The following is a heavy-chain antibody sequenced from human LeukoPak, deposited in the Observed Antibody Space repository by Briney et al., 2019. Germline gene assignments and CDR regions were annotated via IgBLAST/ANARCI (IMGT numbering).Heavy chain of an antibody. J-gene: IGHJ4*02. V-gene: IGHV3-9*01. CDR1: GFTFDDYA. CDR2: ISWNSGSI. CDR3: ARDARGYSGSYYPPWVFDY. Sequence: GGSLRLSCAASGFTFDDYAMHWVRQAPGKGLEWVSGISWNSGSIGYADSVKGRFTISRDNAKNSLYLQMNSLRAEDTAVYYCARDARGYSGSYYPPWVFDYWGQGTLVTVSS. D-gene: IGHD1-26*01.